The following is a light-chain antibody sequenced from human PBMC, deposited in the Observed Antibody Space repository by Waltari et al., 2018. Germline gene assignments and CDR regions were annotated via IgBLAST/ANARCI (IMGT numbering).Light chain of an antibody. CDR3: CSYAGNYVWV. CDR1: CIGTERSDI. V-gene: IGLV2-23*02. J-gene: IGLJ3*02. Sequence: QSALPQPAAVSGSPGQSVTFSRTGVCIGTERSDIVSWYQPHPGNAPKLVISDVSKRPSGVSDRFSGSKSGDTASLTISGLQFEDEADYYCCSYAGNYVWVFGGGTRLTVL. CDR2: DVS.